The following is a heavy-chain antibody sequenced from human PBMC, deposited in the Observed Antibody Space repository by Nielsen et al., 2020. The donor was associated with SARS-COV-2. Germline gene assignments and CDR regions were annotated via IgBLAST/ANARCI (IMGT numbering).Heavy chain of an antibody. J-gene: IGHJ6*02. CDR3: ARDSDYRVNGMDV. Sequence: GESLKISCAVSGFTVTSNSMNWVRQAPGKGLEWVSVIDSGGSTFYADSVKGRFTISRDNSKNTLYLQMNSLRAEDSAVYYCARDSDYRVNGMDVWGQGTTVIVSS. CDR1: GFTVTSNS. CDR2: IDSGGST. D-gene: IGHD4-11*01. V-gene: IGHV3-53*01.